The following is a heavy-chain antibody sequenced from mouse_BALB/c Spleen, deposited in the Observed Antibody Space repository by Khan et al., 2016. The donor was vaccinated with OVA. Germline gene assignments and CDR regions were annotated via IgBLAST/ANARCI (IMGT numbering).Heavy chain of an antibody. CDR3: ARKNGSDFDY. J-gene: IGHJ2*01. CDR2: INPHIGET. V-gene: IGHV1-20*02. CDR1: GYSFTGYF. D-gene: IGHD1-1*01. Sequence: EVQLQQSGPELVKPGTSVKISCKASGYSFTGYFMNWVMQSHGKRLEWIGRINPHIGETFYNQKFKDKATLTVYESSSTAHMELRSLASEDSAVYYCARKNGSDFDYWGQGTTLTVSS.